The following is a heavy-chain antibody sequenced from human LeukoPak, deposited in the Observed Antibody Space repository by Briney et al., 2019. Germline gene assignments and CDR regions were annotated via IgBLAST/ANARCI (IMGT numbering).Heavy chain of an antibody. Sequence: SETLSLTCTVSGASISGSPYYWGWIRQSPGKGLEWIGSFYDGGSIYYNPSLESRVIVSVDTSKNQFSLNMSSVTAADTAMYYCRRPYRVYGHFPFDYWGQGILVTVSS. V-gene: IGHV4-39*01. J-gene: IGHJ4*02. CDR3: RRPYRVYGHFPFDY. CDR2: FYDGGSI. D-gene: IGHD3-10*01. CDR1: GASISGSPYY.